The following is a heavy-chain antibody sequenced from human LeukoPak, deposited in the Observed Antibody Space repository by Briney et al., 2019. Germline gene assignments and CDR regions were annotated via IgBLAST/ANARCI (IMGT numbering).Heavy chain of an antibody. CDR3: ARNYYGSGSPYYFDY. Sequence: ASVKVSCKASGGTFSSYAISWVRQAPGQGLEWMGIINPSGGSTNYAQKFQGRVTMTRDTSTSTVYMELSSLRSEDTAVYYCARNYYGSGSPYYFDYWGQGTLVTVSS. CDR1: GGTFSSYA. J-gene: IGHJ4*02. D-gene: IGHD3-10*01. CDR2: INPSGGST. V-gene: IGHV1-46*01.